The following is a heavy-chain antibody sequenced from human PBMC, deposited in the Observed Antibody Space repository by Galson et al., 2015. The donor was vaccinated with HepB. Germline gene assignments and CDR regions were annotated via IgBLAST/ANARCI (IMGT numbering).Heavy chain of an antibody. V-gene: IGHV4-39*07. Sequence: SETLSLTCTVSGGSISSSSYYWGWIRQPPGKGLEWIGSIYYSGSTYYNPSLKSRVTISVDTSKNQFSLKLSSVTAADTAVYYCARDQRRIVGATTIDYWGQGTLVTVSS. J-gene: IGHJ4*02. D-gene: IGHD1-26*01. CDR2: IYYSGST. CDR1: GGSISSSSYY. CDR3: ARDQRRIVGATTIDY.